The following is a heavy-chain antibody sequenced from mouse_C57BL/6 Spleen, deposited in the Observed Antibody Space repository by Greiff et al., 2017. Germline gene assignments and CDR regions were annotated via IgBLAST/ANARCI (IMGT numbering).Heavy chain of an antibody. D-gene: IGHD1-1*01. CDR3: ARGITTVVLRD. J-gene: IGHJ2*01. CDR2: ILPGSGST. CDR1: GFTFTGYW. V-gene: IGHV1-9*01. Sequence: VQLQQSGAELMKPGASVKLSCTATGFTFTGYWIEWVQQRPGHGLEWIGEILPGSGSTNYNEKFKGKATFTADTSSNTAYMQLSSQTTEDSAIYYCARGITTVVLRDWGQGTTLTVSS.